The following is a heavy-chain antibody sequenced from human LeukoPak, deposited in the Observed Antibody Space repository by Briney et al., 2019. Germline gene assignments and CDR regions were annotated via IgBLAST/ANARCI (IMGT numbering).Heavy chain of an antibody. CDR2: ISGSGGST. Sequence: PGGSLRLSCAGSGFIFSAQSMNWVRQAPGKGLGWVSGISGSGGSTYYADSVKGRFTISRDNSKNTLYLQMNSLRAEDTAIYYCAKDRTFDWLPSDYWGQGTLVTVSS. CDR1: GFIFSAQS. D-gene: IGHD3-9*01. V-gene: IGHV3-23*01. CDR3: AKDRTFDWLPSDY. J-gene: IGHJ4*02.